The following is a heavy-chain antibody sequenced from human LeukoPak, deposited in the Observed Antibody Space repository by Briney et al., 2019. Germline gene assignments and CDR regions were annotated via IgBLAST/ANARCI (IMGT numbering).Heavy chain of an antibody. Sequence: GGSLRLSCAASRFTFSRYAMSWVRQAPGKGLEWVSAISGSGGSTYYADSVKGRFTISRDNSKNTVYLQMNSLRAEDTAVYYCAKDGLVYYDYVWGSYRPLYYFDYWGQGTLVTVSS. V-gene: IGHV3-23*01. CDR2: ISGSGGST. D-gene: IGHD3-16*02. CDR1: RFTFSRYA. J-gene: IGHJ4*02. CDR3: AKDGLVYYDYVWGSYRPLYYFDY.